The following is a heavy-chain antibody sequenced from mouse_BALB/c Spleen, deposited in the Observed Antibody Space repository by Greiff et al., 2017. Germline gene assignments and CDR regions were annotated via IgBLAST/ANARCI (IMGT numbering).Heavy chain of an antibody. Sequence: VQLQQSGAELAKPGASVKMSCKASGYTFTSYWMHWVKQRPGQGLEWIGYINPSTGYTEYNQKFKDKATLTADKSSSTAYMQLSSLTSEDSAVYYCARGGYGYVLAYWGQGTLVTVSA. J-gene: IGHJ3*01. V-gene: IGHV1-7*01. CDR2: INPSTGYT. CDR3: ARGGYGYVLAY. D-gene: IGHD2-2*01. CDR1: GYTFTSYW.